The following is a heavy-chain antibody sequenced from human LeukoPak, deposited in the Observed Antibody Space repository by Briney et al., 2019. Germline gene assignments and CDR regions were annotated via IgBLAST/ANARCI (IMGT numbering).Heavy chain of an antibody. CDR3: ARDYWTGYYFDI. D-gene: IGHD3/OR15-3a*01. Sequence: ASVKVSCKASGYTFTGYYLHWVRQAPGEGLEWMGRINPNSGDTNYVQKFQDRVTMTRDTSISTAFMEVSRLRSDDTAVYYCARDYWTGYYFDIWGQGTMVTVSS. J-gene: IGHJ3*02. V-gene: IGHV1-2*02. CDR2: INPNSGDT. CDR1: GYTFTGYY.